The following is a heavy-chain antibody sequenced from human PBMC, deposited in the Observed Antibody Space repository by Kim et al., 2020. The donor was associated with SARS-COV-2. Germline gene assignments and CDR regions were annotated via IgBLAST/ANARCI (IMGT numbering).Heavy chain of an antibody. V-gene: IGHV1-46*01. CDR2: GST. Sequence: GSTSYAQKFQGRVTMTRDTSTSTVYMELSSLRSEDTAVYYCARGLGTIDYWGQGTLVTVSS. CDR3: ARGLGTIDY. J-gene: IGHJ4*02. D-gene: IGHD1-1*01.